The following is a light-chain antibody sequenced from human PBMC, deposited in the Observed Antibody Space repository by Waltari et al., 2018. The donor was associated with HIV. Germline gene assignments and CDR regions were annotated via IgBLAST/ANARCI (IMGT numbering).Light chain of an antibody. J-gene: IGKJ4*01. CDR3: QQYNNWPLNT. CDR1: QSVVDN. V-gene: IGKV3-15*01. Sequence: ERVMTQSPATLSVSPGDRATLSCRASQSVVDNLAWYQQRPSQAPRLIIFIASTRASGIAARFSGSGSGTEFSLTISSLQSEDFAIYYCQQYNNWPLNTFGGGTKVEMK. CDR2: IAS.